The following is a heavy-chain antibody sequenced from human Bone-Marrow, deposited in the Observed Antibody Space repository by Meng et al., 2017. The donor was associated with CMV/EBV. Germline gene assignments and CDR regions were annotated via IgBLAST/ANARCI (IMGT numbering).Heavy chain of an antibody. V-gene: IGHV3-21*01. J-gene: IGHJ4*02. Sequence: GESLKISCAASGFTFSSYSMNWVRQAPGKGLEWVSSISNSSSYIYYADSVKGRFTISRDNAKNPLYLQMNSLRAEDTAVYYCARGHCSSTSCYRHYFDYWGQGTLVTVSS. CDR1: GFTFSSYS. CDR2: ISNSSSYI. D-gene: IGHD2-2*01. CDR3: ARGHCSSTSCYRHYFDY.